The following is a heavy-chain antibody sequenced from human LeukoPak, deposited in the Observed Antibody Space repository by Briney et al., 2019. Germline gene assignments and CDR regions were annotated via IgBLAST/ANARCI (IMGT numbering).Heavy chain of an antibody. D-gene: IGHD1-14*01. Sequence: PGGSLRLSCAASGFTVGYNYMTWVRQAPGKGLEWVAAIYNSGSTYYADSVKGRFTISRDNSKNTMHLQMNSLKGEDTAVYYCARRSNPPGRIDHWGQGTLVTVSS. CDR2: IYNSGST. CDR1: GFTVGYNY. V-gene: IGHV3-66*04. CDR3: ARRSNPPGRIDH. J-gene: IGHJ4*02.